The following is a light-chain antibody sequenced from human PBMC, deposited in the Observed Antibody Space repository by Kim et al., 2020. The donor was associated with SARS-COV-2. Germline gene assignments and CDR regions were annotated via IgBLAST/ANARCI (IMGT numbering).Light chain of an antibody. CDR1: QNIITS. J-gene: IGKJ2*03. CDR3: QQSLTLPFS. CDR2: AAS. V-gene: IGKV1-39*01. Sequence: SASVGDTVTITCRASQNIITSLNWYQHKSGKAPKVLIYAASSLQSGVPSRFSGAGSRTDFTLTISSLQPEDSATYYCQQSLTLPFSFGQGTKVEI.